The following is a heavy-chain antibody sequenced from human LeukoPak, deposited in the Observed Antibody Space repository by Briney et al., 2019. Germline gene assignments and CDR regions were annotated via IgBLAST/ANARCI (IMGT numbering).Heavy chain of an antibody. CDR2: ISAYNGNT. V-gene: IGHV1-18*04. Sequence: ASVKVSRKASGYTFTSYGISWVRQAPGQGLEWMGWISAYNGNTDYAQKLQGRVTMTTDTSTSTAYMELRSLRSDDTAVYYCAREDIVVRAFDIWGQGTMVTVSS. D-gene: IGHD2-2*01. CDR3: AREDIVVRAFDI. CDR1: GYTFTSYG. J-gene: IGHJ3*02.